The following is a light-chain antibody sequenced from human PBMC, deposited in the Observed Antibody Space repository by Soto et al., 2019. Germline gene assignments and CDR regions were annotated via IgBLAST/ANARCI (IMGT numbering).Light chain of an antibody. CDR1: QSAGSY. V-gene: IGKV3-11*01. CDR3: QQRSDWPST. CDR2: DAS. Sequence: EIVLTQSPATLSLSTGDRATLSCRASQSAGSYLGWYQQRPGQAPRLLIYDASNRATGIPARFSGSGSGTDFTLTISSLEPEDFAVYYCQQRSDWPSTFGGGTKVEIK. J-gene: IGKJ4*01.